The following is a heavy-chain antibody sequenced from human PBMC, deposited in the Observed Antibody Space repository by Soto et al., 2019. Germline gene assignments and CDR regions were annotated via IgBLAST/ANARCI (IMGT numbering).Heavy chain of an antibody. CDR3: ARGFAPGDSSGDYGMDV. Sequence: ESGGGVVQPGRSLRLSCADSGFTFSSYAMHWVRQAPGKGLEWVAVISYDGSNKYYADSVKGRFTISRDNSKNTLYLQMNSLRAEDTAVYYCARGFAPGDSSGDYGMDVWGQGTTVTVSS. D-gene: IGHD3-22*01. V-gene: IGHV3-30-3*01. CDR2: ISYDGSNK. CDR1: GFTFSSYA. J-gene: IGHJ6*02.